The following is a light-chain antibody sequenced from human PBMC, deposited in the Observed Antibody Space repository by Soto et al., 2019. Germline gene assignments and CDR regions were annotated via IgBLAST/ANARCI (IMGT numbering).Light chain of an antibody. CDR1: QSISSW. CDR2: DAS. V-gene: IGKV1-5*01. J-gene: IGKJ1*01. Sequence: DIRMTQSPSTLSASVGDRVTITCRASQSISSWLAWYQQKPGKAPQLLIYDASSLESGVPSTFSGSGSGTELPITMSSCQPNDFATYYCQKYKSYRTFGEGTKVEIK. CDR3: QKYKSYRT.